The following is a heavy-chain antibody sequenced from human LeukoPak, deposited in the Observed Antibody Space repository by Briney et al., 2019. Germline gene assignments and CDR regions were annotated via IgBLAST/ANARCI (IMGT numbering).Heavy chain of an antibody. CDR1: GGSFSGYY. D-gene: IGHD6-19*01. Sequence: KASETLSLTCAVYGGSFSGYYWSWIRQPPGKGLEWIGEINHSGSTNYNPSLKSRVTISVDTSKNQFSLKLSSVTAADTAVYYWARGPPRGGAVRYSSGWYVGYWGQGTLVTVSS. J-gene: IGHJ4*02. V-gene: IGHV4-34*01. CDR2: INHSGST. CDR3: ARGPPRGGAVRYSSGWYVGY.